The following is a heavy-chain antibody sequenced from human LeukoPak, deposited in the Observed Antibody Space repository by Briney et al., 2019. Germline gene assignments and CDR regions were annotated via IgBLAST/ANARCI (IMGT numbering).Heavy chain of an antibody. Sequence: PGGSLRLSCAASGFTFSSYSMIWVRQAPGKGLEWVSSISSSSSYIYYADSVKGRFTISRDNAKNSPYLQMNSLGAEDTAVYYCARGGYSTPSVDYWGQGTLVTVSS. D-gene: IGHD6-13*01. CDR3: ARGGYSTPSVDY. V-gene: IGHV3-21*01. CDR2: ISSSSSYI. CDR1: GFTFSSYS. J-gene: IGHJ4*02.